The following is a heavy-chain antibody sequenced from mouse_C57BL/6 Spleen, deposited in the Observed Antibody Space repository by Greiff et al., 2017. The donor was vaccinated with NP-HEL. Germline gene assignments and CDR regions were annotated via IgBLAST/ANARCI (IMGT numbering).Heavy chain of an antibody. J-gene: IGHJ1*03. D-gene: IGHD2-4*01. CDR3: AKRDYDYGWYCDV. CDR2: IWRGGST. CDR1: GFSLTSYG. Sequence: QVQLQQSGPGLVQPSQSLSITCTVSGFSLTSYGVHWVRQSPGKGLEWLGVIWRGGSTDYNAAFMSRLSITKDNSKSQVYVKMNNLQADDTAISDCAKRDYDYGWYCDVWGTGTTVTVSS. V-gene: IGHV2-5*01.